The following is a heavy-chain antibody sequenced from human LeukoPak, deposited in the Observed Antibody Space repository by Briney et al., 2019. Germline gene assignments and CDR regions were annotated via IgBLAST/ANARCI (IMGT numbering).Heavy chain of an antibody. Sequence: SETLSLTCTVSGGSISSGDYYWSWIRQPPGKGLECIGYIYYSGSTYYNPSLKSRVTISVDTSKNQFSLSLTSVTAADTAVYHCARHDSYSGSCLDYWGQGTLVTVSS. CDR1: GGSISSGDYY. D-gene: IGHD1-26*01. CDR3: ARHDSYSGSCLDY. V-gene: IGHV4-30-4*01. J-gene: IGHJ4*02. CDR2: IYYSGST.